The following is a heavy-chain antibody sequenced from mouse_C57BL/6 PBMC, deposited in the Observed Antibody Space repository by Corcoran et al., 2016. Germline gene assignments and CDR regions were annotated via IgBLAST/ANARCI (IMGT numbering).Heavy chain of an antibody. J-gene: IGHJ4*01. CDR3: ARPQGLRRQGTRGYYAMDY. CDR2: INTYSGVP. Sequence: QIQLVQSGPELKKPGETVKISCKASGYTFTTYGMSWVKQAQGKGLKWMGWINTYSGVPKYADDFKGRFAFSLETSASTAYLQINNLKNEDTATYFCARPQGLRRQGTRGYYAMDYWGQGTSVTVSS. CDR1: GYTFTTYG. D-gene: IGHD2-12*01. V-gene: IGHV9-3*01.